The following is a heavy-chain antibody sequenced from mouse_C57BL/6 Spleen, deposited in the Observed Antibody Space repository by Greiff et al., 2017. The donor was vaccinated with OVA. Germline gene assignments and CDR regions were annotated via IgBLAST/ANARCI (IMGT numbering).Heavy chain of an antibody. CDR3: AKNLLSLYAMDY. CDR1: GFSLTSYG. J-gene: IGHJ4*01. V-gene: IGHV2-5*01. Sequence: QVQLKESGPGLVQPSQSLSITCTVSGFSLTSYGVHWVRQSPGKGLEWLGVIWRGGSTDYNAAFMSRLSITKDNSKSQVFFQINSLQADDTAIYYCAKNLLSLYAMDYWGQGTSVTVSS. D-gene: IGHD2-10*01. CDR2: IWRGGST.